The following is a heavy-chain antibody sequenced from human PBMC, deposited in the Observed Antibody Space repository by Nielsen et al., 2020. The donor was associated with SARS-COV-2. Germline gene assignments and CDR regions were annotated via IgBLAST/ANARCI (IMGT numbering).Heavy chain of an antibody. J-gene: IGHJ4*02. D-gene: IGHD5-18*01. CDR2: ISSSSSYI. V-gene: IGHV3-21*01. Sequence: GGSLRLSCAASGFTFSSYSMNWVRQAPGKGLEWVSSISSSSSYIYYADSVKGRFTISRDNAKNSLYLQMNSLRAEDTAVYYCARDKGIQLPQGYWGQGTLVTVSS. CDR3: ARDKGIQLPQGY. CDR1: GFTFSSYS.